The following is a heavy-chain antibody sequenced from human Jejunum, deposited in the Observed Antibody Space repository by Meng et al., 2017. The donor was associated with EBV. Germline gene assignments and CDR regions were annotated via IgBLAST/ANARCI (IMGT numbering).Heavy chain of an antibody. J-gene: IGHJ4*02. V-gene: IGHV4/OR15-8*02. D-gene: IGHD1-26*01. CDR2: TSHRGIT. Sequence: QVQLQQWGAGLLKPSETLSLTCGVSGDSVSTDKWWSWVRQSPGKGLEWIGETSHRGITYYNPSLESRVTISIDTSKSQFSLRLRSVTAADTAVYYCARASWERLLEYWGQGTLVTVSS. CDR1: GDSVSTDKW. CDR3: ARASWERLLEY.